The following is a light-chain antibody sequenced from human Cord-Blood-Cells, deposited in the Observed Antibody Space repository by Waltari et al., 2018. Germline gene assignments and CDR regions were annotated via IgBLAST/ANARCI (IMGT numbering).Light chain of an antibody. CDR3: SSYTSSSTWV. J-gene: IGLJ3*02. CDR2: NVS. V-gene: IGLV2-14*01. CDR1: SSDVGGYNY. Sequence: QSALTQPASVSGSPGQSITISCTGTSSDVGGYNYVSWYQQHPGKAPKLMIYNVSKWPSGVSNRFSGSKSGNMASLTISGLQAEDEADYYCSSYTSSSTWVFGGGTKLTVL.